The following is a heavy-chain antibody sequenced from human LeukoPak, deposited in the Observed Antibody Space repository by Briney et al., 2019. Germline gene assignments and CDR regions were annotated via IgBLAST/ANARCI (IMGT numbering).Heavy chain of an antibody. CDR2: INWDGGST. CDR1: GFIFDDFT. Sequence: PGGSLRLSCAASGFIFDDFTIHWVRQVPGKGLEWVSLINWDGGSTYYADSVKGRFTISRDNSKNSLYLQMDSLTTEGTAFYYCAKGDVDSPMNFYHWGQGTLVTVSS. CDR3: AKGDVDSPMNFYH. V-gene: IGHV3-43*01. J-gene: IGHJ4*02. D-gene: IGHD5-18*01.